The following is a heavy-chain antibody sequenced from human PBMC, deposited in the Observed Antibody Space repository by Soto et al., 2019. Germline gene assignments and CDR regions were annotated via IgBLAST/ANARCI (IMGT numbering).Heavy chain of an antibody. D-gene: IGHD6-19*01. CDR3: AKIEEAVAGNVYGS. V-gene: IGHV3-23*01. J-gene: IGHJ5*02. Sequence: GGSLRLSCAASGFTFSNHAMGWVRQAPGKGLEWVSAIGGGGGRPYYADSVKGRFTISRDNSMQRLYLQMNSLRADDTAVYYCAKIEEAVAGNVYGSWGQGALVTVSS. CDR2: IGGGGGRP. CDR1: GFTFSNHA.